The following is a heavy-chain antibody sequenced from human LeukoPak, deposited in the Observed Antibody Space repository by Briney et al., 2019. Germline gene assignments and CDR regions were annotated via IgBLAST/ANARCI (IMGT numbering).Heavy chain of an antibody. Sequence: GGSLRLSCAASGFTISSYAMNWVRQAPGKGLEWVSYISSSGSAIYYADSVKGRFTISRDNAKNSLYLQMNSLRVEDTAVYYCARSPGALSYWGQGTLVTVSS. CDR3: ARSPGALSY. CDR1: GFTISSYA. V-gene: IGHV3-48*03. J-gene: IGHJ4*02. D-gene: IGHD3-3*02. CDR2: ISSSGSAI.